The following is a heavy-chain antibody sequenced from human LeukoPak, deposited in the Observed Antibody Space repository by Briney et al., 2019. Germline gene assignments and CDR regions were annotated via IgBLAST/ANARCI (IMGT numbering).Heavy chain of an antibody. CDR3: ATARRGGDCCLFDY. CDR2: FDPEDGET. Sequence: ASVNVSCKASGYTFTSYGISWVRQAPGKGLEWMGGFDPEDGETIYAQKFQGRVTMTEDTSTDTAYMELSSLRSEDTAVYYCATARRGGDCCLFDYWGQGTLVTVSS. D-gene: IGHD2-21*02. J-gene: IGHJ4*02. CDR1: GYTFTSYG. V-gene: IGHV1-24*01.